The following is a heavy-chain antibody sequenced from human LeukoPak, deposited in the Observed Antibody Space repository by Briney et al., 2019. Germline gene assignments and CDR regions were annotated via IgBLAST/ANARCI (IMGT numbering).Heavy chain of an antibody. Sequence: GGSLRLSCAASGFTFSSYWMSWVRRAPGRGVEWVANIKQDGSEKYYVDSVKGRFTISRDNAKNSLYLQMNSLRAEDTAVYYCARGSAYYYYYMDVWGKGTTVTVSS. CDR2: IKQDGSEK. CDR3: ARGSAYYYYYMDV. V-gene: IGHV3-7*01. J-gene: IGHJ6*03. CDR1: GFTFSSYW.